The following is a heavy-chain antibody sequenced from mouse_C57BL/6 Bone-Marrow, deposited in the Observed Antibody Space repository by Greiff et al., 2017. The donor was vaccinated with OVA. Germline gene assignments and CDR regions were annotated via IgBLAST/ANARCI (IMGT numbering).Heavy chain of an antibody. V-gene: IGHV1-78*01. CDR2: IYPRDGST. J-gene: IGHJ3*01. Sequence: VQLQQSDAELVKPGASVKISCKVSGYTFTDHTLHWMKQRPEQGLEWIGYIYPRDGSTKYNEKFKGKATLTADKSSSTAYMQLNSLTSEDSAVYFCVRDKGEYYDYDEGSWFAYWGQGTLVTVSA. D-gene: IGHD2-4*01. CDR3: VRDKGEYYDYDEGSWFAY. CDR1: GYTFTDHT.